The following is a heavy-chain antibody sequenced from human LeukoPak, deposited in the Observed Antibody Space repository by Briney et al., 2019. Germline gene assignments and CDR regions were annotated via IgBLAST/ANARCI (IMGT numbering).Heavy chain of an antibody. Sequence: AGGSLRLSCAGSGFNFNNYAMHWVRQAPGKGLEWVSGFSLDSDNVGYADSVRGRFTVSRDRAKNSLYLQMNYLRPEDTALYFCTRDMDPGGINVWGQGTTVIVSS. V-gene: IGHV3-9*01. CDR3: TRDMDPGGINV. J-gene: IGHJ6*02. D-gene: IGHD2-2*03. CDR2: FSLDSDNV. CDR1: GFNFNNYA.